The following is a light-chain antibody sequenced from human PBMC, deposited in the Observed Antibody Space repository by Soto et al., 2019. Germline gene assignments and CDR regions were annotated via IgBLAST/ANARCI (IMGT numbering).Light chain of an antibody. V-gene: IGKV1-17*01. CDR2: GAS. J-gene: IGKJ1*01. CDR3: LQHTYLRS. CDR1: QDVSND. Sequence: DIQMTHSPPSLSGSVGDRFTITCLASQDVSNDLGWFQQKPGKAPKRLIFGASNLESGVPSRFSGTGSGTEFILTITLLPHEDFATYYCLQHTYLRSFGQGTKVDI.